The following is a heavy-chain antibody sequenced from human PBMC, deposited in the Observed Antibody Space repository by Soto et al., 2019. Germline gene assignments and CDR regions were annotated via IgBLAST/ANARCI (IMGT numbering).Heavy chain of an antibody. CDR3: ATDGAAGAAMGV. V-gene: IGHV3-21*02. CDR2: ISGGGEYV. J-gene: IGHJ6*02. Sequence: EMKLVESGGGLVKPGGSLRLSCAASGFTFSNYGMNWARQSPGKGLEWVSSISGGGEYVGYADSLKGRLTISRDNAKKSLYLLLNSLTADDTAVYYCATDGAAGAAMGVWGQGTTVTVSS. CDR1: GFTFSNYG. D-gene: IGHD6-13*01.